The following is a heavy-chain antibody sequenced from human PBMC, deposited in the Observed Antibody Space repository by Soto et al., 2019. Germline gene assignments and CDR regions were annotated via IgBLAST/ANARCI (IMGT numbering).Heavy chain of an antibody. D-gene: IGHD6-6*01. CDR2: INHSGST. J-gene: IGHJ4*02. V-gene: IGHV4-34*01. Sequence: SETLCVTCAVYGGSFSGYYWSWIRQPPGKGLEWIGEINHSGSTNYNPSLKSRVTISVDTSKNQFSLKLSSVTAADTAVYYCARGREGAARTKPIDYCGQGTLVTVSS. CDR1: GGSFSGYY. CDR3: ARGREGAARTKPIDY.